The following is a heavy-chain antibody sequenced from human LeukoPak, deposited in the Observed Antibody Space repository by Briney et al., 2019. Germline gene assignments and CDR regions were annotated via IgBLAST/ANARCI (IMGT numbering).Heavy chain of an antibody. J-gene: IGHJ4*02. Sequence: GGSLRLSCAASGFTFSSYWMSWVRQAPGKGLEWVANINQDGDEKNYVDSVKGRFTISRDNAKNSLYLQMNSLRAEDTAVYHCATGRSCATCYLPDYWGQGALVTVSS. D-gene: IGHD2-2*01. CDR1: GFTFSSYW. CDR3: ATGRSCATCYLPDY. CDR2: INQDGDEK. V-gene: IGHV3-7*01.